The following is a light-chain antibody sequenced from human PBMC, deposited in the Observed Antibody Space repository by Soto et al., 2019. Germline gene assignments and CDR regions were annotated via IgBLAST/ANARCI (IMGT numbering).Light chain of an antibody. CDR1: SSDVGGYNY. V-gene: IGLV2-11*01. J-gene: IGLJ1*01. CDR3: CSYAGSYSRYV. CDR2: DVS. Sequence: QSVLTQPRSVSGSPGQSVTISCTGTSSDVGGYNYVSWYQQHPGKAPKLMIYDVSKRPSGVPDRFSGSKSGNTASLTISGLQAEDEADCYCCSYAGSYSRYVFGTGTKVTVL.